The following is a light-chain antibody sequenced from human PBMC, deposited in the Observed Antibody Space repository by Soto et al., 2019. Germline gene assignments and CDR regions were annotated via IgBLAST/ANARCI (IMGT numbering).Light chain of an antibody. CDR1: QSISSW. Sequence: DIQMTQSPSTLSASVGDRVTITCRASQSISSWLAWYQQKPGKAPKLLIYDASSLECGVPSRFSGSGSGTEFTLTISSLQPDDLATYYCQQYYSYSQTFGQGTKLEIK. CDR3: QQYYSYSQT. CDR2: DAS. J-gene: IGKJ2*01. V-gene: IGKV1-5*01.